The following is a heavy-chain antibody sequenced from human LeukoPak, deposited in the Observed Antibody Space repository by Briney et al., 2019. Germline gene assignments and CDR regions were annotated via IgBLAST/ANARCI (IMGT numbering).Heavy chain of an antibody. CDR3: ARADRLHGGPYLIRP. CDR1: GYRFTDYY. Sequence: EASVKVSWKTSGYRFTDYYMHWVRQAPGQGLEWMGCINPNSGCKSSAQKFQGRVTMTRDTSITTVYMEVRWLTSDDTAIYYCARADRLHGGPYLIRPWVQGTLVALSS. J-gene: IGHJ5*02. CDR2: INPNSGCK. V-gene: IGHV1-2*02. D-gene: IGHD3-16*01.